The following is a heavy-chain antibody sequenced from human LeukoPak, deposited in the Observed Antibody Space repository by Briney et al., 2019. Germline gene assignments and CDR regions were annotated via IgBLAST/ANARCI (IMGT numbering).Heavy chain of an antibody. V-gene: IGHV4-39*07. Sequence: SETLSLTCTVSGGSISSYYWSWIRQPPGKGLEWIGSIYYSGSTYYNPSLKSRVTISVDTSKNQFSLKLSSVTAADTAVYYCARENNNYGSGSYYIDYWGQGTLVTVSS. CDR1: GGSISSYY. J-gene: IGHJ4*02. CDR2: IYYSGST. D-gene: IGHD3-10*01. CDR3: ARENNNYGSGSYYIDY.